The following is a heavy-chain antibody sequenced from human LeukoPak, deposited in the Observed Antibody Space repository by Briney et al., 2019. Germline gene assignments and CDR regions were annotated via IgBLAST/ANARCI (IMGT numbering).Heavy chain of an antibody. D-gene: IGHD3-3*01. Sequence: SETLSLTCTVSGGSISSSSYYWGWIRQPPGKGLEWIGSIYYSGSTYYNPSLKSRVTISVDTSKNQFSLKLSSVTAADTAVYYCARWVFEGTWSRLDYWGQGTLVTVSS. V-gene: IGHV4-39*01. J-gene: IGHJ4*02. CDR1: GGSISSSSYY. CDR3: ARWVFEGTWSRLDY. CDR2: IYYSGST.